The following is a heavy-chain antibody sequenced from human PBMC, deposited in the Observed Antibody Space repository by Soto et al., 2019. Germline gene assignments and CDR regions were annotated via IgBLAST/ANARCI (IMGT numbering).Heavy chain of an antibody. CDR1: GGSFSGYY. J-gene: IGHJ4*02. Sequence: QVQLQQWGAGLLKPSETLSLTCAVYGGSFSGYYWTWIRQPPGTGLEWIGEINHSGSTNYNPSLKSRVTISVDTSKNQFALTLTSVTAADTAVYYCERDKIAGLFDYWGQGTLVTVSS. V-gene: IGHV4-34*01. CDR2: INHSGST. CDR3: ERDKIAGLFDY. D-gene: IGHD2-21*01.